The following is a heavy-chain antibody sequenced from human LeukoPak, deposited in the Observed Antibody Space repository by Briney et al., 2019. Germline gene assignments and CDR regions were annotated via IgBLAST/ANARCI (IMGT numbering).Heavy chain of an antibody. D-gene: IGHD3-10*01. J-gene: IGHJ4*02. V-gene: IGHV3-9*01. Sequence: GGSLRLSCAASGFTFYDYAMHWVRQAPGKGLEGVSGISWNSGSIGYADSVKGRFTISRDNAKNSLYLQMNSLRAEDTALYYCAKEGWFSGWSGFDYWGQGTLVTVSS. CDR3: AKEGWFSGWSGFDY. CDR2: ISWNSGSI. CDR1: GFTFYDYA.